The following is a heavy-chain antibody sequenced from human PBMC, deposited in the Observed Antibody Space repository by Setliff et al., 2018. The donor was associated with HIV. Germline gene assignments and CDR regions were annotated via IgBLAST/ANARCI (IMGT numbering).Heavy chain of an antibody. V-gene: IGHV1-18*01. CDR2: ISPYNGDT. CDR1: GYRFNTYG. J-gene: IGHJ1*01. Sequence: SVKVSCKASGYRFNTYGISWVRQAPGQGLEWMGWISPYNGDTRFAQSLQGRVTLTTDTSTNTAYMEMRALRSDDTAVYFCVRGVTRDISGYYRDEYFQHWGQGTPVTVSS. CDR3: VRGVTRDISGYYRDEYFQH. D-gene: IGHD3-22*01.